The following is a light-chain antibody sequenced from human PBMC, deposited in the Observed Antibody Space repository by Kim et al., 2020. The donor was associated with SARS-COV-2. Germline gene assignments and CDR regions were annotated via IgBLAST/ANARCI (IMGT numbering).Light chain of an antibody. V-gene: IGKV3-20*01. CDR1: QSVSSSY. CDR3: QRYGNSPQT. J-gene: IGKJ1*01. CDR2: GAS. Sequence: SPEDRATLSCGARQSVSSSYLAWYQQIPGQAPRLLIYGASSRATGIPDRFSGSGSGTDFILTISRLEPVDFAVYHSQRYGNSPQTFGQGTKMEIK.